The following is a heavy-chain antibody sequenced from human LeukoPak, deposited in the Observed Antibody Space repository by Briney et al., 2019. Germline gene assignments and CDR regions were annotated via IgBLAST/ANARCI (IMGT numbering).Heavy chain of an antibody. Sequence: ASVKVSCKASEYTFTNYYIHWVRQAPGQGLEWVGIINPSGGNTNYAQKFQGRVTMTRDMSTSTVYMELSSLTSEDTAVYSCARALPHRRLMDTTMNQHWFDPWGQGTLVTVSS. CDR3: ARALPHRRLMDTTMNQHWFDP. CDR2: INPSGGNT. CDR1: EYTFTNYY. V-gene: IGHV1-46*01. D-gene: IGHD5-18*01. J-gene: IGHJ5*02.